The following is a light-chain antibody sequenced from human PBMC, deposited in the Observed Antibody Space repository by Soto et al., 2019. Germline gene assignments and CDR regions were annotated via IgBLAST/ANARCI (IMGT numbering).Light chain of an antibody. Sequence: QAVVTQPPSVSGAPGQTVTISCTGSRSNFGAGFAVHWYQQLPGTAPKLLIYDNTHRPSGVPDRFSGSKSGTSASLAITGLQPEDEAYYYCHSYDGSLGGSVFGGGTQLTVL. CDR3: HSYDGSLGGSV. J-gene: IGLJ2*01. CDR2: DNT. V-gene: IGLV1-40*01. CDR1: RSNFGAGFA.